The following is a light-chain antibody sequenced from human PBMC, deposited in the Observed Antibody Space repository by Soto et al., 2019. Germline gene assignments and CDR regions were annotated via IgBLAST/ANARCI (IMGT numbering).Light chain of an antibody. J-gene: IGKJ1*01. V-gene: IGKV3-20*01. CDR2: GAS. CDR1: QSVSSNF. CDR3: QQYRM. Sequence: EVLSTQSPGTLSLSQGERATLSCRASQSVSSNFLAWYQQKPCQAPRLLIYGASSRATGIPDRFSGSGSGTHFTLTISRLEPEDFAVYYCQQYRMFCQGTKVDIK.